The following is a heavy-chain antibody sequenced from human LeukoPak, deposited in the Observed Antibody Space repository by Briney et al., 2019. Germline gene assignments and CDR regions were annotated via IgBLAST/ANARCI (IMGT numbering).Heavy chain of an antibody. CDR2: ISGSGGST. Sequence: SGGSLRLSCAASGSTFSSYAMSWVRQAPGKGLEWVSAISGSGGSTYYADSVKGRFTISRDNSKNTLYLQMNSLRAEDTAVYYCAKDLYYDSSGYLFDYWGQGTLVTVSS. CDR3: AKDLYYDSSGYLFDY. D-gene: IGHD3-22*01. V-gene: IGHV3-23*01. J-gene: IGHJ4*02. CDR1: GSTFSSYA.